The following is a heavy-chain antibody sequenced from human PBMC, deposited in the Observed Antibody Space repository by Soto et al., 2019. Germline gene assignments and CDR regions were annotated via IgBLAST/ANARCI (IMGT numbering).Heavy chain of an antibody. D-gene: IGHD1-7*01. J-gene: IGHJ4*02. CDR3: ARDGIGGTVFRGFCDY. Sequence: PGGSLRLSCAASRSIFGGYGMHWVRQAPGKGLEWVAVIWYDGSNKYYADSVKGRFTISRDNSKNMLYLQMDSLRVEDTAVYYCARDGIGGTVFRGFCDYWGQGT. CDR2: IWYDGSNK. V-gene: IGHV3-33*01. CDR1: RSIFGGYG.